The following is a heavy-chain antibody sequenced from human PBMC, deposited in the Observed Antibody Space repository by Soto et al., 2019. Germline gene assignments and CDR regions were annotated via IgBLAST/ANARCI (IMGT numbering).Heavy chain of an antibody. Sequence: QVQLQQWGAGRLKPSETLSLTCAVYGGSFSGYYWSWIRQPPGKGLEWIGEINHSGSTNYNPSLKSRGTISVDTSKNQFSLKLSSVTAADTAVYYCARGPLWTYYFDYWGQGTLVTVSS. D-gene: IGHD3-10*01. J-gene: IGHJ4*02. V-gene: IGHV4-34*01. CDR1: GGSFSGYY. CDR2: INHSGST. CDR3: ARGPLWTYYFDY.